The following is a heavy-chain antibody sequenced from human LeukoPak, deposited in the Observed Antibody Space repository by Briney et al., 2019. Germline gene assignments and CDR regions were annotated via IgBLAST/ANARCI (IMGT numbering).Heavy chain of an antibody. Sequence: GVLRLSCAASGFTFSDYYMSWIRQAPGKGLEWVSYISSSGSTIYYADSVKGRFTISRDNAKNSLYLQMNSLRAEDTAVYYCARVVVAADRYYYYYGMDVWGQGTTVTVSS. V-gene: IGHV3-11*01. CDR2: ISSSGSTI. J-gene: IGHJ6*02. CDR1: GFTFSDYY. D-gene: IGHD2-15*01. CDR3: ARVVVAADRYYYYYGMDV.